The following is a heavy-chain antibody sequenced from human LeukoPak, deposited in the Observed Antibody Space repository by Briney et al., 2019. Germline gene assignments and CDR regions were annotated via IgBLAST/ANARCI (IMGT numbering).Heavy chain of an antibody. V-gene: IGHV3-30*18. J-gene: IGHJ4*02. CDR1: GFTFSSYG. CDR2: ISYDGSNK. CDR3: AKGPRGMITF. Sequence: QTGGSLRLSCAASGFTFSSYGMHWVRQAPGKGLEWVAVISYDGSNKYYADSVKGRFTISRDNSKNTLYLQMNSLRAEDTAVYYCAKGPRGMITFGGQGTLVTVSS. D-gene: IGHD3-16*01.